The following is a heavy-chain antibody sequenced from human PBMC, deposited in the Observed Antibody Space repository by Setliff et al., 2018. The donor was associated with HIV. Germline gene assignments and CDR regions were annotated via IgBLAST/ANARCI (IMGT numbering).Heavy chain of an antibody. CDR3: ARIFFSTGAFDL. V-gene: IGHV3-13*01. CDR2: IGTAGDT. CDR1: TFSRHD. J-gene: IGHJ3*01. D-gene: IGHD1-1*01. Sequence: TFSRHDMHWIRQGPGKGLEWVSAIGTAGDTYYGASVKGRFIISRENAKSSMYLQMNSLRVGDSAVYYCARIFFSTGAFDLWGQGTLVTVSS.